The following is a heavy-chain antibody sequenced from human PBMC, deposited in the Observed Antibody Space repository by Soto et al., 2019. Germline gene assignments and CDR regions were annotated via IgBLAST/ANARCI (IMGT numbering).Heavy chain of an antibody. CDR3: AIDGEPRHALGGGPLGGGWVDP. D-gene: IGHD3-16*01. Sequence: QVHLVQSGAEVKKPGSSVNVSCKTSGGTFGNSAVTWVRQAPGQGLEWMGGIVPMFGTANYAQKFQGRLTITADESTNTAYMELTSLTSDDTDVYYCAIDGEPRHALGGGPLGGGWVDPWGQGTLVTVSS. CDR2: IVPMFGTA. CDR1: GGTFGNSA. V-gene: IGHV1-69*12. J-gene: IGHJ5*02.